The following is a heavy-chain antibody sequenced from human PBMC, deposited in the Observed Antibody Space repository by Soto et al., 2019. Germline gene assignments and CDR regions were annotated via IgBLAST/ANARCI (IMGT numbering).Heavy chain of an antibody. J-gene: IGHJ6*02. Sequence: SETLSLTCAVYGGSFSGCYWSWIRQPPGKWLEWIGEINHSGSTNYNPSLKSRVTISVDTSKNQFSLKLSSVTAADTAVYYCARGDCSSTSCYYYYGMDVWGQGTTVTVSS. CDR1: GGSFSGCY. V-gene: IGHV4-34*01. D-gene: IGHD2-2*01. CDR2: INHSGST. CDR3: ARGDCSSTSCYYYYGMDV.